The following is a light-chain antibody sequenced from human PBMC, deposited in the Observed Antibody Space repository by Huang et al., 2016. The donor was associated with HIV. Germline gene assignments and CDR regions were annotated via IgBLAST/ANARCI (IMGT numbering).Light chain of an antibody. CDR3: QQYDSSPWT. V-gene: IGKV3-20*01. J-gene: IGKJ1*01. CDR2: GAS. Sequence: EIVLTQSPGTLSLSPGERATPSCRASQSVSSSYLAWYQQKPGQAPRLLLYGASSRATGIPDRFSGSGSGTDFTLTISRLEPEDFAVYYCQQYDSSPWTFGQGTKVEIK. CDR1: QSVSSSY.